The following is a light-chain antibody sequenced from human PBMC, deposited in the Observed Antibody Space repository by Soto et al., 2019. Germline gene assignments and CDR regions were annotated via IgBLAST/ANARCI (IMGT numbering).Light chain of an antibody. J-gene: IGKJ1*01. V-gene: IGKV3-20*01. Sequence: EIVLTQSPGTLSLSPGERATLSCRASQSVSRYLVWYQHKPAQAPRLLIYGASTRATGIPDRFSGSASGTDFTLTISRLEPEDFTVYYCQQYGPAPWTLGQGTKVELK. CDR3: QQYGPAPWT. CDR2: GAS. CDR1: QSVSRY.